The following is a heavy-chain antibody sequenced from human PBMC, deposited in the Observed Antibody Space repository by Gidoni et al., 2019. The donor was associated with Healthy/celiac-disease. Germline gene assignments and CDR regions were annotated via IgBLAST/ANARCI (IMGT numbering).Heavy chain of an antibody. J-gene: IGHJ4*02. D-gene: IGHD6-6*01. V-gene: IGHV3-15*07. Sequence: ELQLVASGGGLVKPGGSIRLSCAASGFTLLHAWLNLFRQAPGMGLEWVGRIKSKTDGGTTDYAAPVKGRFTISRDDSKNTLYLQMNSLKTEDTAVYYCTTDPLKEYSSSSGFFAVFDYWGQGTLVTVSS. CDR1: GFTLLHAW. CDR3: TTDPLKEYSSSSGFFAVFDY. CDR2: IKSKTDGGTT.